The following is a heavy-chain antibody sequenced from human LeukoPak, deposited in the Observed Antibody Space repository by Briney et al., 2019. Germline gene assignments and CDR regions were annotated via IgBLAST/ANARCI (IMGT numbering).Heavy chain of an antibody. CDR3: GKEGGA. J-gene: IGHJ5*02. CDR1: GFRFSDFT. Sequence: PGGSLRLSCAASGFRFSDFTMTWVRQAPGKGPEWVSAIGGRSGSTYYADSLGGRFTISRDNSKDMLCLQMNSLKVEDTATYYCGKEGGAWGQGTKVTVSS. D-gene: IGHD3-16*01. CDR2: IGGRSGST. V-gene: IGHV3-23*01.